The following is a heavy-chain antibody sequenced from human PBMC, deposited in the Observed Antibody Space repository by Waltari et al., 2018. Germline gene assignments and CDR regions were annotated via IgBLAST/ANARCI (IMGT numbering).Heavy chain of an antibody. J-gene: IGHJ6*02. D-gene: IGHD3-10*01. V-gene: IGHV3-74*01. CDR1: GFRFSNYW. CDR3: ARLAPRTYRSPVPGRHYYYGMDV. CDR2: IRDDETSI. Sequence: EEQLLESGGGLVQPGDSLRLSCAGSGFRFSNYWMNWVRQAPGKGLVWVARIRDDETSIRYADSGKGRFTISRDNAKNTVYLQMKRLRVEDTAVYYCARLAPRTYRSPVPGRHYYYGMDVWGQGTTVTVSS.